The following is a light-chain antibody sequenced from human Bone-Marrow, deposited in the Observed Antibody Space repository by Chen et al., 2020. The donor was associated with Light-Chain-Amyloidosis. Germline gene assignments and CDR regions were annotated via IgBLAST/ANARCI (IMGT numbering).Light chain of an antibody. V-gene: IGLV3-21*02. Sequence: SYVLTQPSSVSVAPGQTATIAWGGNNSGSTSENWDQQAPGQGPLLVVYADSDRPSGIPERLSGSNSGNTATLTISRVEAGDKADYYCQVWDRSSDRPVFGGGTKLTVL. J-gene: IGLJ3*02. CDR2: ADS. CDR1: NSGSTS. CDR3: QVWDRSSDRPV.